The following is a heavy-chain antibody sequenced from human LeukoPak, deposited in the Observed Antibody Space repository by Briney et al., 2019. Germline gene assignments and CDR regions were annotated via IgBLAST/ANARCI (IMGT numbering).Heavy chain of an antibody. V-gene: IGHV4-34*01. CDR2: INHRGVT. J-gene: IGHJ4*02. Sequence: SETLSLTCSVHGGSFSGFYWTWLRQTPGKGLEWIGEINHRGVTIYNPSLKSRVTISEDTSENQFSLQLSSVTAADTAVYYCARGPGRYNNGWFVYWGQGTLVTVS. D-gene: IGHD6-19*01. CDR3: ARGPGRYNNGWFVY. CDR1: GGSFSGFY.